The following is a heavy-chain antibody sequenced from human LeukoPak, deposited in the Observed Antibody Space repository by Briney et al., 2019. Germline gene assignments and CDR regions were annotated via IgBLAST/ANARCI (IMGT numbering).Heavy chain of an antibody. CDR2: ISYDGSNK. V-gene: IGHV3-30-3*01. CDR1: GFTFSSYA. J-gene: IGHJ4*02. D-gene: IGHD4-23*01. CDR3: AREVALGYGGFTLFDY. Sequence: PGGSLRLSCAASGFTFSSYAMHWVRQAPGKGLEWVAVISYDGSNKYYADSVKGRFTISRDNSKNTLYLQMNSLRAEDTALYHCAREVALGYGGFTLFDYWGQGTLVTVSS.